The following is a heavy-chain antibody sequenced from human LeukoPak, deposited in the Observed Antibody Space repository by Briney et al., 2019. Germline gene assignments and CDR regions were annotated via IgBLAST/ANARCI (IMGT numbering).Heavy chain of an antibody. D-gene: IGHD5-12*01. CDR3: APDRGYSGYDLGY. CDR2: IKQDGSEK. J-gene: IGHJ4*02. CDR1: GFTFSSYW. V-gene: IGHV3-7*01. Sequence: GGSLRLSCAASGFTFSSYWMSWVRQAPGKGLEWVANIKQDGSEKYVDSVKGRFTISRDNAKNSPYLQMNSLRAEDTAVYYCAPDRGYSGYDLGYWGQGTLVTVSS.